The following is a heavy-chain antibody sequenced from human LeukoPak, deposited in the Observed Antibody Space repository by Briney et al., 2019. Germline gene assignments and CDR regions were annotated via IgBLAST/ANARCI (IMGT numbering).Heavy chain of an antibody. CDR3: ARGYSSSSPLPFDY. V-gene: IGHV4-59*01. Sequence: PSETLSLTCTVSGGSISSYYWSWIRQPPGKGLEWIGYIYYSGSTNYNPSLKSRVTISVDTSKNQFSLKLSSVTAADTAVYYCARGYSSSSPLPFDYWGQGTLVTVSS. D-gene: IGHD6-6*01. J-gene: IGHJ4*02. CDR2: IYYSGST. CDR1: GGSISSYY.